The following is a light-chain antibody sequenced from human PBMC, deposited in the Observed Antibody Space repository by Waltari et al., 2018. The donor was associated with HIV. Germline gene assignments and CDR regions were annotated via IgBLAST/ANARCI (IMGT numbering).Light chain of an antibody. CDR3: KRNGGAPLT. Sequence: ETVLTQSPGTLSLSPGETATLSCRLSQSATKNYLAWYQHKPGQAPRLLIYDASRRATGIPDRFSGSGSGTDFTLTISRLEPDDVAVYYWKRNGGAPLTFGGGTKVEIK. J-gene: IGKJ4*02. CDR1: QSATKNY. V-gene: IGKV3-20*01. CDR2: DAS.